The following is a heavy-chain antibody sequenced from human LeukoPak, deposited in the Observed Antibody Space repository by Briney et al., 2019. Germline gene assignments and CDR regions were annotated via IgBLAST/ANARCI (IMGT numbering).Heavy chain of an antibody. J-gene: IGHJ4*02. CDR3: ARCGDYYDSSIDY. D-gene: IGHD3-22*01. Sequence: PSETLSLTCTVSGGSISSSSYYWGWIRQPPGKGLEWFGSIYYSGSTYYNPSLKSRVTISVDTSKNQFSLKLSSVTAADTAVYYCARCGDYYDSSIDYWGQGTLVTVSS. V-gene: IGHV4-39*07. CDR2: IYYSGST. CDR1: GGSISSSSYY.